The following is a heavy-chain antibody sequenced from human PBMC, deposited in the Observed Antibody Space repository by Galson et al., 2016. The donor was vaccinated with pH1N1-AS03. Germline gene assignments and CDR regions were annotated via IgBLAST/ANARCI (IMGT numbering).Heavy chain of an antibody. D-gene: IGHD5-18*01. Sequence: ETLSLTCSVSGGSMSPYNWAWVRQPPGQGLEWIGYIGYNGRTNYNPSLKNRLTMSIDTSKDQFSLQLTSVTAADTAVYYCARGVDTSRSANPFDIWGQGTLVTVSS. J-gene: IGHJ4*02. V-gene: IGHV4-59*01. CDR2: IGYNGRT. CDR3: ARGVDTSRSANPFDI. CDR1: GGSMSPYN.